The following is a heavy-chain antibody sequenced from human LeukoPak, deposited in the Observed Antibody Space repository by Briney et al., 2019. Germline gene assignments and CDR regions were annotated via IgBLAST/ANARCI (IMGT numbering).Heavy chain of an antibody. J-gene: IGHJ5*01. CDR1: GFTFNNYA. CDR3: AKAPTVTTLDS. Sequence: GRSLRLSCAASGFTFNNYAMTWVRQAPGKGLEWVSTVSSSGASTYYADSVKGWFTVSRDNSKNTLYLQMNSLRAEDTAIYYCAKAPTVTTLDSWGQGTLVTVSS. D-gene: IGHD4-17*01. CDR2: VSSSGAST. V-gene: IGHV3-23*01.